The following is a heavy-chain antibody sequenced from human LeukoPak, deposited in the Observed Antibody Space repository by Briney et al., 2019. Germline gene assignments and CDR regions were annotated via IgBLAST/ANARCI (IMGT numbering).Heavy chain of an antibody. Sequence: HPSETLSLTCAVYGGSFSGYYWSWIRQPPGKGLEWIGEINHSGSTNYNPSLKSRVTISVDTSKNQFSLKLSSVTAADTAVYYCASRRRGYSYGYWAYWGQGTLVTVSS. CDR2: INHSGST. D-gene: IGHD5-18*01. CDR3: ASRRRGYSYGYWAY. J-gene: IGHJ4*02. V-gene: IGHV4-34*01. CDR1: GGSFSGYY.